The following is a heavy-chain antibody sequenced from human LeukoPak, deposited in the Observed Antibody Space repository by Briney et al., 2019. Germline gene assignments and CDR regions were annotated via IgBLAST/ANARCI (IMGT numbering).Heavy chain of an antibody. J-gene: IGHJ4*02. V-gene: IGHV1-24*01. CDR3: ATWSDSSGWPMFDY. D-gene: IGHD6-19*01. Sequence: GASVKVSCKVSGYTLTELSMHWVRQAPGKGLEWMGGFDPEDGETIYAQKFQGRVTMTEDTSTDTAYMELSSLRSEDTAVYYRATWSDSSGWPMFDYWGQGTLVTVSS. CDR2: FDPEDGET. CDR1: GYTLTELS.